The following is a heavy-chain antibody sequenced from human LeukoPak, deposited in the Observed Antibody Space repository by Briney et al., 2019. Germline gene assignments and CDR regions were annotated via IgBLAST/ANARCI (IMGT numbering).Heavy chain of an antibody. D-gene: IGHD6-13*01. Sequence: GGSLRLSCAASGFTFSNYYMSWIRQAPGKGLEWVSYISSSGNTISYANFVKGRFTISRDNAKNSLYLQMNSLRAEDSAVYYCAREGNGMDVWGQGTTVTVSS. V-gene: IGHV3-11*01. J-gene: IGHJ6*02. CDR1: GFTFSNYY. CDR3: AREGNGMDV. CDR2: ISSSGNTI.